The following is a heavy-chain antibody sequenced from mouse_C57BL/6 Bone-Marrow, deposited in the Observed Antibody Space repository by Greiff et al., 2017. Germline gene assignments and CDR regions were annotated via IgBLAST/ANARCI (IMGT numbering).Heavy chain of an antibody. Sequence: VQLQQSGAELVRPGTSVKVSCKASGYAFTNYLIEWVKQRPGQGLEWIGVINPGSGGTNYNEKFKGKATLTADKSYSTAYMQLSSLTSEDSAVYFCAAYGFYAMDYWGQGTSVTVSS. CDR1: GYAFTNYL. CDR2: INPGSGGT. V-gene: IGHV1-54*01. CDR3: AAYGFYAMDY. J-gene: IGHJ4*01. D-gene: IGHD1-1*01.